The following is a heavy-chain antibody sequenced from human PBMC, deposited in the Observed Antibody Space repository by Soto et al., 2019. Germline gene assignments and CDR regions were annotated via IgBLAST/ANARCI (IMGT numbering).Heavy chain of an antibody. CDR3: AKERAAAGMGD. CDR1: GFTFSSYG. Sequence: QVQLVESGGGVVQPGRSLRLSCAASGFTFSSYGMHWVRQAPGKGLEWVAVISYDGSNKYYADSVKGRFTISRDNSKNTLYLQMNSLRAEDTAVYYCAKERAAAGMGDWGQGTLVTVSS. D-gene: IGHD6-13*01. CDR2: ISYDGSNK. J-gene: IGHJ4*02. V-gene: IGHV3-30*18.